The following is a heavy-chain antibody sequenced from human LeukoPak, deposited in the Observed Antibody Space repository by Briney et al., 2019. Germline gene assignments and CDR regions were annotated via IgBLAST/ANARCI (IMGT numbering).Heavy chain of an antibody. CDR3: AREMDNAWAFDI. Sequence: GGSLRLSCAASGFTFSDHWMTWVRQAPGKGLEWVANIKQDGSEKYYVDSVMGRFTVSRDNAKNSLYLQMNSLRAEDTAVYYCAREMDNAWAFDIWGQGTMVTVSS. CDR1: GFTFSDHW. V-gene: IGHV3-7*01. J-gene: IGHJ3*02. D-gene: IGHD1-1*01. CDR2: IKQDGSEK.